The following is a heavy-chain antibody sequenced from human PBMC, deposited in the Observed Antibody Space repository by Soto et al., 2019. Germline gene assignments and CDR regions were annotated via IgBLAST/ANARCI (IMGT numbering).Heavy chain of an antibody. D-gene: IGHD6-13*01. J-gene: IGHJ6*02. V-gene: IGHV4-39*01. CDR2: IYYSGST. Sequence: SETLSLSCTVSGGSISSSSYYWGWIRQPPGKGLEWIGSIYYSGSTYYNPSLKSRVTISVDTSKNQFSLKLSSVTAADTAAYYCATTPIAAAGHYYYGMDVWGQGTTVTVSS. CDR3: ATTPIAAAGHYYYGMDV. CDR1: GGSISSSSYY.